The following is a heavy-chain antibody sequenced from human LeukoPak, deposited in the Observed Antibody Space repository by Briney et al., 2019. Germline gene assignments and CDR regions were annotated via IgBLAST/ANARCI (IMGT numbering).Heavy chain of an antibody. CDR3: ARLRKGNFY. V-gene: IGHV1-2*02. J-gene: IGHJ4*02. CDR1: GYTFTGYY. Sequence: EASVKVSCKASGYTFTGYYMLWVRQAPGQGLEWMGWINPNSGGTNYAQKFQGRVTMTRDTSISTAYMELSRLRSDDTAVYYRARLRKGNFYWGQGTLVTVSS. D-gene: IGHD3-3*01. CDR2: INPNSGGT.